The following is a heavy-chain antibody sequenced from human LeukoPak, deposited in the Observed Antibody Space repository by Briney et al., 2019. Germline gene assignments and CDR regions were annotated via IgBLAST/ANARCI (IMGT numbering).Heavy chain of an antibody. CDR1: GFTFSSYA. J-gene: IGHJ4*02. V-gene: IGHV3-23*01. CDR2: ISCNGGAT. D-gene: IGHD2-15*01. CDR3: AKGGSVVSIFDY. Sequence: GVSLRLSCAASGFTFSSYAMGWVRDAPGGGGEWVSGISCNGGATHRAVSVRGRHTIPRDYSKKTVYLQMNSLIAEDTAVYYCAKGGSVVSIFDYWGQGTLVTVSS.